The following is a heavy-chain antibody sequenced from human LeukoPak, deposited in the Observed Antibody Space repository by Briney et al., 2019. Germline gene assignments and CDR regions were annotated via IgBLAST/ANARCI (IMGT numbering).Heavy chain of an antibody. D-gene: IGHD3/OR15-3a*01. V-gene: IGHV4-59*01. J-gene: IGHJ4*02. Sequence: SETLSLTCSVSGGSISSYYWSWIRQPPGKGLEWIGYIYYSGSTNYNPSLKSRVTISVDTSKNQFSLKLSSVTAADTAVYYCARGDGPFDYWGQGTLVTVSS. CDR1: GGSISSYY. CDR2: IYYSGST. CDR3: ARGDGPFDY.